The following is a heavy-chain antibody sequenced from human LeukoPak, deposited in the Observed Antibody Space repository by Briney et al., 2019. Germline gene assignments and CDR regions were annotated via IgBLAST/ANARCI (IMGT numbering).Heavy chain of an antibody. CDR3: AKGSGSYYSFDC. CDR1: GGSISSSSYY. D-gene: IGHD3-10*01. V-gene: IGHV4-39*01. CDR2: IYYSGST. Sequence: SETLSLTCTVSGGSISSSSYYWGWIRQPPGTGLEWIGSIYYSGSTYYNPSLKSRVTISADTSKNQFSLKLSSVTAADTAVYYCAKGSGSYYSFDCWGQGTLVTVSS. J-gene: IGHJ4*02.